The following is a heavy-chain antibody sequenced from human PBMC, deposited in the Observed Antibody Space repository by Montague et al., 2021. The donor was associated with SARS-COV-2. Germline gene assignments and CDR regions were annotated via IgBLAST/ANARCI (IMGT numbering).Heavy chain of an antibody. J-gene: IGHJ2*01. D-gene: IGHD3-3*01. CDR3: ARSSAPSITIFGVSNTYGYFDL. CDR1: GGSISSGGYY. Sequence: TLSLTCTVSGGSISSGGYYWSWIRQHPGKGLEWIGYIYYSGSTYYNPSLKSRVTISVDTSKSQFSLKLSSVTAADTAVYYCARSSAPSITIFGVSNTYGYFDLWGRGTLVTVSS. V-gene: IGHV4-31*03. CDR2: IYYSGST.